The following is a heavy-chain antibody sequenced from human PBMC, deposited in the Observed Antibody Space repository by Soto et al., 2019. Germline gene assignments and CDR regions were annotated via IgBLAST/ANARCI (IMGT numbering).Heavy chain of an antibody. Sequence: PGASLRLSCAASGFTFSSYAMSWFRQAPGKGLEWVSAISGSGGSTYYADSVKGRFTISRDNSKNTLYLQMNSLRAEDTAVYYCAKGWEPQNEADAFDIWGQGTMVTVSS. CDR3: AKGWEPQNEADAFDI. CDR2: ISGSGGST. D-gene: IGHD1-26*01. V-gene: IGHV3-23*01. CDR1: GFTFSSYA. J-gene: IGHJ3*02.